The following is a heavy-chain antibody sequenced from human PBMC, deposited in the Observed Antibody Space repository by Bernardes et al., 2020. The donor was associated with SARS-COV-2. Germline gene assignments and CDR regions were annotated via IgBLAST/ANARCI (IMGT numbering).Heavy chain of an antibody. Sequence: GYLSLSCEASGFTLSTYAMSWVRPAPGKGLEWVSDISGPGRTYYADSVKGRFIISRDNSKNTLYLEMNSLRAEDTAVYYCAKELAYGTTWRDYKYYFGMDVWGQGTTVTVSS. CDR2: ISGPGRT. CDR1: GFTLSTYA. V-gene: IGHV3-23*01. D-gene: IGHD2-8*01. CDR3: AKELAYGTTWRDYKYYFGMDV. J-gene: IGHJ6*02.